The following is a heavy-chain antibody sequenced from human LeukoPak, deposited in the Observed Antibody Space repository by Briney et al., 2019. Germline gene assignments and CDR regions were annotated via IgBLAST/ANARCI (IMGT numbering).Heavy chain of an antibody. CDR2: INPNSGGT. J-gene: IGHJ4*02. CDR1: GYTFTGYY. Sequence: ASVKVSCKASGYTFTGYYMHWVRQAPGQRPEGMGWINPNSGGTNYAQKFQGRVTMTRDTSISTAYMELSRLRSDDTAVYYCARESQVDTAMATDYWGQGTLVIVSS. D-gene: IGHD5-18*01. CDR3: ARESQVDTAMATDY. V-gene: IGHV1-2*02.